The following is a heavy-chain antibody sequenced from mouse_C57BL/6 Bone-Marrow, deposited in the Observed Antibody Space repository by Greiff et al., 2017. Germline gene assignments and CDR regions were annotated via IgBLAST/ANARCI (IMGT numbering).Heavy chain of an antibody. CDR3: ARGYDYAAWFAY. D-gene: IGHD2-4*01. V-gene: IGHV1-9*01. J-gene: IGHJ3*01. CDR2: ILPGSGST. CDR1: GYTFTGYW. Sequence: VQLLQSGAELMKPGASVKLSCKATGYTFTGYWIEWVKQRPGHGLEWIGEILPGSGSTNYTAKFKGKATFTADTSSNTAYMQLSSLTTEDSAIYYCARGYDYAAWFAYWGQGTLVTVSA.